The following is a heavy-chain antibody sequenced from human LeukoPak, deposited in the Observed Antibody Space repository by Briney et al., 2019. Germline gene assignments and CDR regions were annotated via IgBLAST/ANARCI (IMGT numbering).Heavy chain of an antibody. V-gene: IGHV3-30*02. Sequence: PRGAPRLSPEVAGFTLTAYGIHSVPPTPRKGLGWVAFVRYDGRDKFYADSVKGRFIVSKDNSRTTLQLQMNSLRSEDTAVYFCARGGARDIWYFAYWGQGIRVTVSS. CDR1: GFTLTAYG. J-gene: IGHJ4*02. D-gene: IGHD2-21*01. CDR2: VRYDGRDK. CDR3: ARGGARDIWYFAY.